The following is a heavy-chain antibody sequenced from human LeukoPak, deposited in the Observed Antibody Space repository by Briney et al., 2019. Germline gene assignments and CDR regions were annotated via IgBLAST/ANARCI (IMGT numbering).Heavy chain of an antibody. V-gene: IGHV4-61*02. CDR3: ARASYSYDINGWVPFDY. CDR2: IYTSGST. J-gene: IGHJ4*02. D-gene: IGHD3-22*01. CDR1: GNSISSGDNY. Sequence: SETLSLTCTVSGNSISSGDNYWSWIRQPAGKGLEWIGRIYTSGSTNYNPSLKSRVTISGDTSKNQFSLRLSSVAAADTAVYYCARASYSYDINGWVPFDYWGQGTLVTVSS.